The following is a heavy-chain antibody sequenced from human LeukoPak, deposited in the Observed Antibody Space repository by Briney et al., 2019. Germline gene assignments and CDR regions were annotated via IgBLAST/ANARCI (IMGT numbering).Heavy chain of an antibody. CDR1: GGSISSYY. J-gene: IGHJ3*02. CDR2: IYYSGST. Sequence: PSETLSLTCTVSGGSISSYYWSRIRQPPGKGLEWIGYIYYSGSTNYNPSLKSRVTISVDTSKNQFSLKLSSVTAADTAVYYCARGTRNYDAFDIWGQGTMVTVSS. D-gene: IGHD1-7*01. V-gene: IGHV4-59*01. CDR3: ARGTRNYDAFDI.